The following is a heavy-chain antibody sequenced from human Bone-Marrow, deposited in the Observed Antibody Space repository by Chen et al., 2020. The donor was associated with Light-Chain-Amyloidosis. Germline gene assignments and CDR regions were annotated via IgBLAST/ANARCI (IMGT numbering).Heavy chain of an antibody. Sequence: EVQLEQSGPEVKKPGESLQISCKGSGYTFPNYWIGWVRQMPGKGLEWMGVIYPDDSDARYSPSFEGQVTISADKSITTAYLQWRSLKASDTAMYYCARRRDGYNFDYWGQGTLVTVS. V-gene: IGHV5-51*01. D-gene: IGHD5-12*01. J-gene: IGHJ4*02. CDR2: IYPDDSDA. CDR1: GYTFPNYW. CDR3: ARRRDGYNFDY.